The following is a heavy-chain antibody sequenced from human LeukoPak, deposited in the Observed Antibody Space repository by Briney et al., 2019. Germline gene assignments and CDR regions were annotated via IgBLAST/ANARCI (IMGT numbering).Heavy chain of an antibody. J-gene: IGHJ4*02. D-gene: IGHD1-7*01. V-gene: IGHV3-30*03. CDR2: ISYDGSNK. CDR3: ARRGGGNYPQYFEY. Sequence: GGSLRLSCAASGFTFSSYGMHWVRQAPGKGLEWVAFISYDGSNKYFADSVKGRFTISRDNPKNTLYLQMNSLRAEDAAVYYCARRGGGNYPQYFEYWGQGTLVTVSS. CDR1: GFTFSSYG.